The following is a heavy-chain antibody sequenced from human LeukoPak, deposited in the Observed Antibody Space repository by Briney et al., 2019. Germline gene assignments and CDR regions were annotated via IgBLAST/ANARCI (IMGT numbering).Heavy chain of an antibody. J-gene: IGHJ6*02. Sequence: PGGSLRLSYAASGFTFSAYSMHWVRQAPGMGLEWVAYISSSWTTIFYTDSVKGRFTITRDNARTSLFLQMNSLRVEDTAVYYCARGPYGDYVSYYGVDVWGQGTTVTVS. V-gene: IGHV3-48*01. D-gene: IGHD4-17*01. CDR3: ARGPYGDYVSYYGVDV. CDR2: ISSSWTTI. CDR1: GFTFSAYS.